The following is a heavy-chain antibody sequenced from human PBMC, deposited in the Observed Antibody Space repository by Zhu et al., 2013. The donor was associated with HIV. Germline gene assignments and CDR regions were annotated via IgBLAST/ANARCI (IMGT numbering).Heavy chain of an antibody. CDR3: ARSRSGNTAMVVFVGNDAFDI. CDR2: IIPIFGTA. J-gene: IGHJ3*02. CDR1: GYTFTSYG. D-gene: IGHD5-18*01. V-gene: IGHV1-69*06. Sequence: QVQLVQSGAEVKKPGASVKVSCKASGYTFTSYGISWVRQAPGQGLEWMGGIIPIFGTANYAQKFQGRVTITADKSTSTAYMELSSLRSEDTAVYYCARSRSGNTAMVVFVGNDAFDIWGQGTMVTVSS.